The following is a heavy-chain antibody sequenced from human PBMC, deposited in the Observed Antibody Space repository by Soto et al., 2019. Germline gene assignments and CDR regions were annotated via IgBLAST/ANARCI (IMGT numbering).Heavy chain of an antibody. V-gene: IGHV3-64D*06. CDR2: ISNNGDTT. Sequence: GSLRLSCSASGFIFSSYAIHWVRQAPGKGLEYVSVISNNGDTTYYAESVKGRFTISRDNSKNTVYLQMSSLRAEDTAVYYCVKAGCNVYGSGSDIWGQGAMVTVSS. D-gene: IGHD3-22*01. J-gene: IGHJ3*02. CDR3: VKAGCNVYGSGSDI. CDR1: GFIFSSYA.